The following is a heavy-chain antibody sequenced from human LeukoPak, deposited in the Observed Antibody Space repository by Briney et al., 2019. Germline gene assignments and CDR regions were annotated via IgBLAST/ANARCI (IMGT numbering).Heavy chain of an antibody. CDR1: GYTFTSYY. J-gene: IGHJ6*02. Sequence: ASVKVPCKASGYTFTSYYMHWVRQAPGQGLEWMGIINPSGGSTSYAQKFQGRVTMTRDTSTSTVYMELSSLRSEDTAVYYCAREAGATPDYYYGMDVWGQGTTVTVSS. D-gene: IGHD1-26*01. V-gene: IGHV1-46*01. CDR3: AREAGATPDYYYGMDV. CDR2: INPSGGST.